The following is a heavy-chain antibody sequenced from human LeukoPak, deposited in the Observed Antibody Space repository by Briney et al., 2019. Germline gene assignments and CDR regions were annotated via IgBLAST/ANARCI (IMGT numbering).Heavy chain of an antibody. Sequence: SETLSLTCTVSGGSVSSGSYYWSWIRQPPGRGLEWIGYISYSGSTNYNPSLKSRVTISVDTSKNQFSLRLRSVTAADTAVYYCARVKYYYDSSGPYYYFYGMDVWGQGTTVIVSS. D-gene: IGHD3-22*01. V-gene: IGHV4-61*01. CDR3: ARVKYYYDSSGPYYYFYGMDV. CDR1: GGSVSSGSYY. CDR2: ISYSGST. J-gene: IGHJ6*02.